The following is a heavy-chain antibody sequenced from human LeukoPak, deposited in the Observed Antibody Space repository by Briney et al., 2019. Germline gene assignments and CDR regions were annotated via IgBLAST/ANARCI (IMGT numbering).Heavy chain of an antibody. J-gene: IGHJ4*02. D-gene: IGHD2/OR15-2a*01. CDR1: GFTFSSYA. V-gene: IGHV3-23*01. Sequence: GGSLRLSCAASGFTFSSYAMSWVRQAPGKGLEWVSAISGSGGSTYYADSVKGRFTISRDNSKNTLYLQMNSLRSEDTAVYYCASLSIEEGLFDYWGQGTLVTVSS. CDR2: ISGSGGST. CDR3: ASLSIEEGLFDY.